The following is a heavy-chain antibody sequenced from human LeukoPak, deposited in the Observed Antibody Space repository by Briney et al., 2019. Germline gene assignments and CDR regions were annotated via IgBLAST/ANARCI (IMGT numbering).Heavy chain of an antibody. CDR1: GYTFTIYV. J-gene: IGHJ4*02. Sequence: ASVTVSFTASGYTFTIYVINWVRQAPGQGLEWMGWISAYNGNTNYAQKLQGRVTMTTDTSTSTAYMELRSLRSDDTAVYYCAREGYSSRWNYFDYWGQGALVTVSS. V-gene: IGHV1-18*01. CDR2: ISAYNGNT. D-gene: IGHD6-13*01. CDR3: AREGYSSRWNYFDY.